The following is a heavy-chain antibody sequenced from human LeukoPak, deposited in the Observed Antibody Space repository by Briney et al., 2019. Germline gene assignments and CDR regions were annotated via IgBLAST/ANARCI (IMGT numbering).Heavy chain of an antibody. CDR2: IYYGGST. V-gene: IGHV4-59*01. CDR3: ARLLAGCPGGRCRAHFDY. J-gene: IGHJ4*02. CDR1: GDSIRSNY. Sequence: SETLSLTCSVSGDSIRSNYWSWMRQPPGKGLEGIEYIYYGGSTNYNPSLKSRVSMSVDTSKNQFSLHLRSVTAADTAVYHCARLLAGCPGGRCRAHFDYWGQGTLVTVSS. D-gene: IGHD2-15*01.